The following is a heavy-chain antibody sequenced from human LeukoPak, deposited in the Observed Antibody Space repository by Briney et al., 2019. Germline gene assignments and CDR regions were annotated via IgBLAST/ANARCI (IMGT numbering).Heavy chain of an antibody. J-gene: IGHJ4*02. CDR1: GLTFSDYW. CDR3: ARGGSGVDY. Sequence: QTGGSLRLSCAVSGLTFSDYWMHWVRQAPGKGLVWVSRISNDGTSTSYADSVKGRFTISRDNAKNTLYLQMNSLRGEDTAVYYCARGGSGVDYWGQGTLVTVSS. V-gene: IGHV3-74*01. CDR2: ISNDGTST. D-gene: IGHD3-10*01.